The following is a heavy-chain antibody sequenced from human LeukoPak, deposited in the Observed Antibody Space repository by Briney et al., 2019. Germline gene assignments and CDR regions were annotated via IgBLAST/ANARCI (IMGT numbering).Heavy chain of an antibody. Sequence: ASVKVSCKASGYIFTGYYIHWARQAPGQGLEWMGWINPKSGDTNYAQKFQGRITMTRDTPISAAYMELSSLTSDDTAVYYCARGYRGSAYISWGQGTLVTVSS. CDR3: ARGYRGSAYIS. J-gene: IGHJ5*02. CDR1: GYIFTGYY. D-gene: IGHD5-12*01. CDR2: INPKSGDT. V-gene: IGHV1-2*02.